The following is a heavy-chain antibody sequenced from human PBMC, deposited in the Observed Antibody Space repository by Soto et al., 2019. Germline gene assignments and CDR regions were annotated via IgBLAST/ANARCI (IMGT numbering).Heavy chain of an antibody. V-gene: IGHV4-30-4*01. Sequence: QVQLQESGPGLVKPSQTLSLTCTVSGGSISSGDYYWSWIRQPPGKGLEWIGYIYYSGSTYYNPSLKSRVTISVDPSKNQFSLKLSSVTAAEPAVYYCARAHGVMEWLSCYYYYFGMDVWGQGTTVTVSS. CDR3: ARAHGVMEWLSCYYYYFGMDV. CDR1: GGSISSGDYY. CDR2: IYYSGST. J-gene: IGHJ6*02. D-gene: IGHD3-3*01.